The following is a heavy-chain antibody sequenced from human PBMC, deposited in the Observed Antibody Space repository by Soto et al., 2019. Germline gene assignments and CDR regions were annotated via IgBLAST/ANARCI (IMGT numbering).Heavy chain of an antibody. CDR2: IYWDDDK. D-gene: IGHD5-12*01. CDR1: GFSLSTSGVG. Sequence: QITLKESGPTLVKPTQTLTLTCTFSGFSLSTSGVGVGWIRQPPGKALEWLALIYWDDDKRYSPSLKSRLTITKDTSKNQVVPTMTNMDPVDTATYYCARALRLDYYYGMDVWGQGTTVTVSS. CDR3: ARALRLDYYYGMDV. V-gene: IGHV2-5*02. J-gene: IGHJ6*02.